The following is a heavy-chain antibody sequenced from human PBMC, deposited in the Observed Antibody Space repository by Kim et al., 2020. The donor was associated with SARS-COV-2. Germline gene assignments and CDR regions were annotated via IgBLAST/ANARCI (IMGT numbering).Heavy chain of an antibody. D-gene: IGHD3-9*01. CDR2: ISVFSGNT. CDR3: VRDRGCLDILTGDFGRGPCYFDY. Sequence: ASVKVSCKASGYTFTSHGINWVRQAPGQGLELMGWISVFSGNTKYVPKFKGRVTMTTDTSTNTAYLELRSLSSDDTAVYFCVRDRGCLDILTGDFGRGPCYFDYWGQGTLVTVSS. V-gene: IGHV1-18*01. J-gene: IGHJ4*02. CDR1: GYTFTSHG.